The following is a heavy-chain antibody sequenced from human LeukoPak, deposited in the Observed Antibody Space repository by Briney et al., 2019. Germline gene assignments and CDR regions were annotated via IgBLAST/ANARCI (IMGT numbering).Heavy chain of an antibody. Sequence: GGSLRLSCAASGFTFSSYSMNWVRQAPGKGLEWVSYISSSSTIYYADSVKGRFTISRDNAKNSLYLQMNSLRDEDTAVYYCAGDVVGEPPNYYYGMDVWGQGTTVTVSS. CDR3: AGDVVGEPPNYYYGMDV. D-gene: IGHD1-14*01. V-gene: IGHV3-48*02. CDR1: GFTFSSYS. J-gene: IGHJ6*02. CDR2: ISSSSTI.